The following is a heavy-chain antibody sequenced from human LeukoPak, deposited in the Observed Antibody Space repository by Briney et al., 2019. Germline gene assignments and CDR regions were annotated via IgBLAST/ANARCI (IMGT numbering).Heavy chain of an antibody. D-gene: IGHD6-6*01. CDR1: GGSISSYY. CDR2: IYYSGST. V-gene: IGHV4-59*08. J-gene: IGHJ6*02. CDR3: ARHVGSSNYYYYGMDV. Sequence: SETLSLSCTVAGGSISSYYWSWIRQPPGKGLEWSGDIYYSGSTNYNPSLKSRVTISVDTSKNQFSLKLSSVTAADTAVYYCARHVGSSNYYYYGMDVWGQGTTVTDSS.